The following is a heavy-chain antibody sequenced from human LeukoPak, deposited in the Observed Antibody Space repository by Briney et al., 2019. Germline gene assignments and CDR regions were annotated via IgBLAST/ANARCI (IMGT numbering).Heavy chain of an antibody. D-gene: IGHD3-3*01. Sequence: GGSLRLSCAASGFTFSSYWMHWVRHAPRKGLVWVSRINSDGSSTSYADSVKGRFTISRDNAKNTLYLQMNSLRAEDTAVYYCARGIPRDPSITTRWGQGTLVTVSS. CDR3: ARGIPRDPSITTR. V-gene: IGHV3-74*01. CDR1: GFTFSSYW. CDR2: INSDGSST. J-gene: IGHJ4*02.